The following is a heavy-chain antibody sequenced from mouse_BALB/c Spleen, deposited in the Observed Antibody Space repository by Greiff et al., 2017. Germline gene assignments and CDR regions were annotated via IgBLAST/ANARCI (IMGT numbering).Heavy chain of an antibody. CDR1: GYSFTGYY. CDR3: ARGDGSGSWFAY. J-gene: IGHJ3*01. V-gene: IGHV1-31*01. Sequence: VQLQQSGPELVKPGASVKISCKASGYSFTGYYMHWVKQSHVKSLEWIGRINPYNGATSYNQNFKDKASLTEDKSSSTAYMELHSLTSEDSAVYYCARGDGSGSWFAYWGQGTLVTVSA. CDR2: INPYNGAT. D-gene: IGHD1-1*01.